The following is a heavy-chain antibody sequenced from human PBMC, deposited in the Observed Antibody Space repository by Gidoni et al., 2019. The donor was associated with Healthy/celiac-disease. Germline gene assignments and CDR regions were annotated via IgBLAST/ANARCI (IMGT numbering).Heavy chain of an antibody. Sequence: EVQLLECGGGLVQPGGSLRLSCAASGFTFSSYAMSWVRQARGKGLERVSAISGSGGSTYGADSVKGRSTISRDNSKNTLYLQMNSLGAEDTAVYYCAKDVVTPGLDYWGQGTLVTVSS. J-gene: IGHJ4*02. V-gene: IGHV3-23*01. CDR2: ISGSGGST. CDR1: GFTFSSYA. CDR3: AKDVVTPGLDY. D-gene: IGHD2-21*02.